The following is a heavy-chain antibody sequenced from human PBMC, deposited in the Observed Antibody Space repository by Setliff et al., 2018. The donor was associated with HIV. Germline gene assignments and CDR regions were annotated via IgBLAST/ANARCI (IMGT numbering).Heavy chain of an antibody. D-gene: IGHD5-18*01. J-gene: IGHJ4*02. Sequence: SETLSLTCTVSSDSIRFYYWTWIRQPPGKGLEWIGNVYYTGSTNYNPSLKSRITISIDTSKSQFSLKLTSVAAADTAVYYCARDSGGYNYGFAVGSFDYWGQGALVTVS. V-gene: IGHV4-59*01. CDR2: VYYTGST. CDR3: ARDSGGYNYGFAVGSFDY. CDR1: SDSIRFYY.